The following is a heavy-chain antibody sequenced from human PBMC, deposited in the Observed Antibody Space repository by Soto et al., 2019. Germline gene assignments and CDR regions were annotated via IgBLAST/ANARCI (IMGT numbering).Heavy chain of an antibody. V-gene: IGHV1-69*12. CDR3: ARDKDRQQLGGNYYYGIDV. CDR1: GGTFGNSA. Sequence: QVQLVQSGAEVKKPGSSVTVSCKASGGTFGNSAISWVRQAPGQGLEWMGGNIPIFRTPDYAQKFQGRVTMTADESTGTAYMELTSLRSEDTAVYYCARDKDRQQLGGNYYYGIDVWGKGTTVTVSS. CDR2: NIPIFRTP. D-gene: IGHD3-3*02. J-gene: IGHJ6*04.